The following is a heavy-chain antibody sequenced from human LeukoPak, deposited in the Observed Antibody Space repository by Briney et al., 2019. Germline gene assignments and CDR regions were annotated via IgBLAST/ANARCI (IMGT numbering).Heavy chain of an antibody. CDR3: ARNGQTTVTSNYYYYFLDV. D-gene: IGHD4-17*01. Sequence: PGGSLRLSCAASGFTFSSYGMHWVRQAPGKGLEWVAFIRYDGSNKYYADSVKGRFTISRDNGGNSLYLEMNSLTAEDSAIYYCARNGQTTVTSNYYYYFLDVWGTGTTVAVSS. V-gene: IGHV3-30*02. CDR1: GFTFSSYG. CDR2: IRYDGSNK. J-gene: IGHJ6*03.